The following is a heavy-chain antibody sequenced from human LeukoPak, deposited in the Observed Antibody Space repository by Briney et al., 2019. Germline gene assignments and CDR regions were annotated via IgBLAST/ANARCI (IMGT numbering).Heavy chain of an antibody. V-gene: IGHV4-59*01. J-gene: IGHJ4*02. CDR1: GDSISYYY. Sequence: SETLSLTYTVSGDSISYYYWSWIRQPPGKGLEWIGKIYYSGNTNYNPSLKSRVTISVDTSKNQFSLKLSSVTAADTAVYYCARVRGYSYDSSDFDYWGQGTLVTVSS. D-gene: IGHD5-18*01. CDR3: ARVRGYSYDSSDFDY. CDR2: IYYSGNT.